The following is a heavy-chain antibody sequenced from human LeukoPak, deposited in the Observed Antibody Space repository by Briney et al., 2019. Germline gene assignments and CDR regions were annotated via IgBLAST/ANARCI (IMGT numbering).Heavy chain of an antibody. CDR2: ISGSGGST. D-gene: IGHD6-19*01. CDR3: AKKLLAVAAARGLGY. J-gene: IGHJ4*02. CDR1: GFTFSSYA. V-gene: IGHV3-23*01. Sequence: PTGGSLRLSCAASGFTFSSYAMSWVRQAPGKGLEWVSAISGSGGSTYYADSVKGRFTISRDNSKNTLYLQMNSLRAEDTAVYYCAKKLLAVAAARGLGYWGQGTLVTVSS.